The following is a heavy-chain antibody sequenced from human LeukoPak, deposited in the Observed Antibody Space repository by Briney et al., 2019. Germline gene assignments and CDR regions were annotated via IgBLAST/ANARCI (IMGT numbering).Heavy chain of an antibody. CDR1: GFTFSSYA. J-gene: IGHJ5*02. D-gene: IGHD6-19*01. Sequence: GGSLRLSCAASGFTFSSYAMSWVRQAPGKGLEWVPGISGSDGSTYYADSLTGRFTISRDNSKNTLYLQMNSLRADDTAVYYCAKAQLSGWFNWLDPWGQGTLVTVSS. CDR3: AKAQLSGWFNWLDP. V-gene: IGHV3-23*01. CDR2: ISGSDGST.